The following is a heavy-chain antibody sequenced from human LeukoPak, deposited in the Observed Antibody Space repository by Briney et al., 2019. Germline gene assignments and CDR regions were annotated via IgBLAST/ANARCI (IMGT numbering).Heavy chain of an antibody. J-gene: IGHJ4*02. Sequence: PSETLSLTCTVSGGSISSYFWSWIRQPPGKGLEWIGYIYYSGSTNYNPSPKSRVTISLDTSKNQFSLKLSSVTAADTAVYHCARTSIADPLWGQGTLVTVSS. CDR2: IYYSGST. D-gene: IGHD6-6*01. CDR1: GGSISSYF. CDR3: ARTSIADPL. V-gene: IGHV4-59*01.